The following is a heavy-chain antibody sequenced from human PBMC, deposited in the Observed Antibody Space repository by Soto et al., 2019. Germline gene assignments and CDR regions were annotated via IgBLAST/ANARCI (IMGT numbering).Heavy chain of an antibody. CDR2: ISSNGGST. Sequence: GGSLRLSCSASGFTFSSYAMHWVRQAPGKGLEYVSAISSNGGSTYYADSVKGRFTISRDNSKNTLYLQMNSLRAEDTAVYYCARPYYYDSSGYYYIDYWGQGTLVTVSS. V-gene: IGHV3-64*04. CDR3: ARPYYYDSSGYYYIDY. CDR1: GFTFSSYA. J-gene: IGHJ4*02. D-gene: IGHD3-22*01.